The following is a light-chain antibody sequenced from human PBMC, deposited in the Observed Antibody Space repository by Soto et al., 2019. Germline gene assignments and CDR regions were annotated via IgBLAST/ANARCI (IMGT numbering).Light chain of an antibody. CDR1: STGVDGYDY. CDR2: DVN. Sequence: QSALTQPASVSGSPGQSITISCTGASTGVDGYDYVSWYQQHPGQAPKLMIYDVNNRPSGVSYRFSGSKSGDTASLTISGLQAEDDADYYCSSYTSSAPFYVFGTGTKVTV. J-gene: IGLJ1*01. V-gene: IGLV2-14*03. CDR3: SSYTSSAPFYV.